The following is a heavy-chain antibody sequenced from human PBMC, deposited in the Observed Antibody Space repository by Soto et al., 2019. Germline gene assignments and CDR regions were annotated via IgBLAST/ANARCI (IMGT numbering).Heavy chain of an antibody. CDR1: GYTLTNFY. Sequence: QVQLVQSGAEVKKPGASVKVSCKASGYTLTNFYIHWVRQAPGQGLEWMGIINPNGGSTNYAHNFQGRVTITRETSTSTVYMDLSSLRSEDTAVYYCARGRGSGDYWGRGTLVTVSS. D-gene: IGHD6-25*01. J-gene: IGHJ4*02. CDR3: ARGRGSGDY. CDR2: INPNGGST. V-gene: IGHV1-46*03.